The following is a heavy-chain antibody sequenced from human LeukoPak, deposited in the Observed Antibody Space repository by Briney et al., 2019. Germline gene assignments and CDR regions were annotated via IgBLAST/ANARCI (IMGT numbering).Heavy chain of an antibody. CDR3: AKDAMTTVTTWADY. D-gene: IGHD4-17*01. J-gene: IGHJ4*02. CDR1: GYTFSTYW. CDR2: INEDGSST. Sequence: GGPLRLFCAASGYTFSTYWMHWVRQGPGKGLVWVSRINEDGSSTSYAESVRGRFTISRDNAKNTLYLQMNSLRAEDTALYYCAKDAMTTVTTWADYWGQGTLVTVSS. V-gene: IGHV3-74*01.